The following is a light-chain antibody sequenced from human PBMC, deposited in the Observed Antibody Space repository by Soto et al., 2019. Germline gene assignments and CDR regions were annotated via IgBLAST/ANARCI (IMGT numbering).Light chain of an antibody. CDR1: QGVNSY. CDR2: DAS. J-gene: IGKJ5*01. CDR3: QQRSNWPIT. Sequence: EIVLTQSPATLSLSPGERATLSCRASQGVNSYLAWYQQKPGQAPRLLMYDASNRATGIPARFSGSGPGKDFTLTISSLEPEDFAVYYCQQRSNWPITFGQGTRLEIK. V-gene: IGKV3D-11*01.